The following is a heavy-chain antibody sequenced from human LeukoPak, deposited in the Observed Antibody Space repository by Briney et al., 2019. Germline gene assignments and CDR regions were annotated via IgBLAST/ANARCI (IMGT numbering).Heavy chain of an antibody. D-gene: IGHD3-9*01. CDR2: ITSGGDYI. Sequence: GGSLRLSCAASGFTFNTFNMNWVRQAPGKGLEWVSSITSGGDYIYYADSVKGRFTTSRDNAKNSLSLQLNSLRVEDTAVYCCARGHYGVLAASYKWTPDYWGQGTLVTVSS. J-gene: IGHJ4*02. V-gene: IGHV3-21*01. CDR1: GFTFNTFN. CDR3: ARGHYGVLAASYKWTPDY.